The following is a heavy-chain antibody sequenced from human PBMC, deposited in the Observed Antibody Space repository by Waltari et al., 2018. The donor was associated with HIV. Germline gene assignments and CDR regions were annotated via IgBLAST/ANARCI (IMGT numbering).Heavy chain of an antibody. Sequence: EVQLVESGGGLVQPGGSLRLSCAASGFTFSSYWMSWVRQAPGKGLEWVANIKQDGSEKYYVDSVKGRFTISRDNAKNSLYLQMNSLRAEDTAVYYCARIGSGGYYYYGMDVWGQGTTVTVSS. CDR3: ARIGSGGYYYYGMDV. D-gene: IGHD2-15*01. V-gene: IGHV3-7*01. J-gene: IGHJ6*02. CDR1: GFTFSSYW. CDR2: IKQDGSEK.